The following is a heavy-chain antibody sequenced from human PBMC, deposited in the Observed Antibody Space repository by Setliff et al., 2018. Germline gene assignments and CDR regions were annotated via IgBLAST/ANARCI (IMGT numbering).Heavy chain of an antibody. V-gene: IGHV3-23*03. CDR1: GFTLSPFA. CDR2: IYRGDRDT. J-gene: IGHJ4*02. CDR3: SRLVRYCTTTSCQGAAGAEL. Sequence: PGGSLRLSCAASGFTLSPFAMSWVRQAPGKGLEWVSTIYRGDRDTFYTDSVKGRFTIFRDSSKNTLYLQMTSLRAEDTAVYYCSRLVRYCTTTSCQGAAGAELWGQGTLVTVSS. D-gene: IGHD2-2*01.